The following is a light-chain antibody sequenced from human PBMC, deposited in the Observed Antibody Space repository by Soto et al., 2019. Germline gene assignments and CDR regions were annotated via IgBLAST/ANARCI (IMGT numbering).Light chain of an antibody. CDR3: TSYAGSNNLGV. CDR1: SSDVGGYNY. V-gene: IGLV2-8*01. J-gene: IGLJ1*01. Sequence: QSALTQPPSASGSPGQSVTISCTGTSSDVGGYNYVSWYQHHPGKAPRLMIYEVHKRPSGVPDRFSGSKSGNTASLTVSGLQAEDEADYYCTSYAGSNNLGVFGTGTKVTVL. CDR2: EVH.